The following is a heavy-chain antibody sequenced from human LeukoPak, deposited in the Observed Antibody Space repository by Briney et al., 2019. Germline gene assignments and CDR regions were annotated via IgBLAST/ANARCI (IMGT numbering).Heavy chain of an antibody. Sequence: GGSLRLPCAASGFTFSSYGMSWVRQAPGKGLEWVSAISGSGGSTYYADSVKGRFTISRDNSKNTLYLQMNSLRAEDTAVYYCAKDTGSLYDILTGYAYWGQGTLVTVSS. CDR2: ISGSGGST. J-gene: IGHJ4*02. V-gene: IGHV3-23*01. CDR3: AKDTGSLYDILTGYAY. D-gene: IGHD3-9*01. CDR1: GFTFSSYG.